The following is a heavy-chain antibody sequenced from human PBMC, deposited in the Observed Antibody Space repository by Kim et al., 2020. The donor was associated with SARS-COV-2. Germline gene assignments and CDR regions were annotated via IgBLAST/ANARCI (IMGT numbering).Heavy chain of an antibody. Sequence: ASVKVSCKASGYTFTSYAMHWVRQAPGQRLEWMGWINAGNGNTKYSQKFQGRVTITRDTSASTAYMELSSLRSEDTAVYYCARRYCSSTSCYNPSYMDVWGKGTTVTVSS. CDR2: INAGNGNT. D-gene: IGHD2-2*01. V-gene: IGHV1-3*01. J-gene: IGHJ6*03. CDR3: ARRYCSSTSCYNPSYMDV. CDR1: GYTFTSYA.